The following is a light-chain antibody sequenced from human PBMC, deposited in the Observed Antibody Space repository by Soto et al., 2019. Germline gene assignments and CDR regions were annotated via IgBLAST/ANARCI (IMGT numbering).Light chain of an antibody. CDR1: QSVSRY. V-gene: IGKV3-11*01. Sequence: EIVLTQSPATLSVSPGERATLSCRASQSVSRYVAWYQHKPGQAPRLLVYDASDRAAGVPARFSGSGSGTDYTLTISGLVPEDFAIYYCQHRRNWPLTFGGGTQVDIK. J-gene: IGKJ4*01. CDR2: DAS. CDR3: QHRRNWPLT.